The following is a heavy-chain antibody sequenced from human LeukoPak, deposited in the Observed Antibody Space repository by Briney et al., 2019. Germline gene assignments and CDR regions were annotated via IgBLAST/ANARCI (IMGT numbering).Heavy chain of an antibody. Sequence: GASVKVSCKASGYTFTGYYMHWVRQAPGQGLEWMGWINPNSGGTNYAQKFQGRVTMTRDTSISTAYMELSRLRSDDTAVYYCARRGGYNWNYGIGPYWGQGTLVTVSS. CDR3: ARRGGYNWNYGIGPY. CDR2: INPNSGGT. J-gene: IGHJ4*02. D-gene: IGHD1-7*01. CDR1: GYTFTGYY. V-gene: IGHV1-2*02.